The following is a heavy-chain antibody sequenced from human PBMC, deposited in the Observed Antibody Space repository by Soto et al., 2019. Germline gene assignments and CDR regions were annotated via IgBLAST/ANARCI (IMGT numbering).Heavy chain of an antibody. CDR1: GGTFSSYA. Sequence: QVQLVQSGAEVKKPGSSVKVSCKASGGTFSSYAISWVRQAPGQGPEWMGGIIPIFGTANYAQKFQGRVTITADESTSTAYMELSSLRSEDTAVYYCARVVVAATSGYNWFDPWGQGTLVTVSS. V-gene: IGHV1-69*01. CDR3: ARVVVAATSGYNWFDP. J-gene: IGHJ5*02. CDR2: IIPIFGTA. D-gene: IGHD2-15*01.